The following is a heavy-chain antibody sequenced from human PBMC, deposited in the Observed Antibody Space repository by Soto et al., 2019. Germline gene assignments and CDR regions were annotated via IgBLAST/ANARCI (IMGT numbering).Heavy chain of an antibody. CDR1: GFSLTTSGEG. V-gene: IGHV2-5*02. D-gene: IGHD3-3*01. CDR2: IYWDDDK. CDR3: AHRVLRTVFGLVTTTAIYFDF. J-gene: IGHJ4*02. Sequence: QITLNESGPTVVRPTETLTLTCRFSGFSLTTSGEGVGWIRQSPGKAPEWLALIYWDDDKRYSASLKSRLTTTTDTSKNQVVLTVADLDPTDTATYYCAHRVLRTVFGLVTTTAIYFDFWGQGAPGAVSS.